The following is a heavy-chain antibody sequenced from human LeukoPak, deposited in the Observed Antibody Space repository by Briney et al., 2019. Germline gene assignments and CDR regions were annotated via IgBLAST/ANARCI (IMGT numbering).Heavy chain of an antibody. CDR1: GYTFTGYY. CDR2: INPNSGGT. D-gene: IGHD4-17*01. J-gene: IGHJ5*02. V-gene: IGHV1-2*04. Sequence: ASVKVSCKASGYTFTGYYMHWVRQAPGQGLEWMGWINPNSGGTNYAQKFQGWVTLTRDTSISTAYMELSRLRSDDTAVYYCARDSGYGDYVWFDPWGQGTLVTVSS. CDR3: ARDSGYGDYVWFDP.